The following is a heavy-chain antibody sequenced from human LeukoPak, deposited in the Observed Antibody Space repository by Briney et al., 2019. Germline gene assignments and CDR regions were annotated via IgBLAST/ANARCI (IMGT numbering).Heavy chain of an antibody. CDR1: GYSFTSYW. D-gene: IGHD3-10*01. J-gene: IGHJ4*02. CDR2: IYPGDSDT. CDR3: ARHVAPYNGSGIYYYDY. V-gene: IGHV5-51*01. Sequence: GESLKISCKGSGYSFTSYWIGWVRQMPGKGLEWMGIIYPGDSDTRYSPSFQGQVTISADKSISTAYLQWSSLKASDTAMYYCARHVAPYNGSGIYYYDYWGQGTLVTVSS.